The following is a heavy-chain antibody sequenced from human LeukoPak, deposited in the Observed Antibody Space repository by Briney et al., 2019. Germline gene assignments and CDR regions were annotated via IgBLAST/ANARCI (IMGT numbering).Heavy chain of an antibody. CDR1: GGSISSSGNY. J-gene: IGHJ4*02. V-gene: IGHV4-30-4*08. D-gene: IGHD3-22*01. CDR3: ARQYYYDSIGYYVDY. CDR2: IYHNGNT. Sequence: SETLSLTCTVSGGSISSSGNYWSWIPQSPGKGLEWIGNIYHNGNTHYNPSLKSRVAISVDTSKNQFSLKLSSVTAADTAVYYCARQYYYDSIGYYVDYWGQGTLVTVSA.